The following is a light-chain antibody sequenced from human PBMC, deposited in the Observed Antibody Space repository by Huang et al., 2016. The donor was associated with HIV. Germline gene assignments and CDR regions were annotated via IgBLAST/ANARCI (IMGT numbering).Light chain of an antibody. CDR3: QQSYNTPLT. V-gene: IGKV1-39*01. J-gene: IGKJ4*01. CDR1: QSINSY. Sequence: DIQMTQSPSSLSASVGDRVTITCRASQSINSYLNWYQQKPGKAPKVLIYAASSLQSGVASRFSGSGSGTDFTLTINSLQPEDFAIDYCQQSYNTPLTFGGGTRLEIK. CDR2: AAS.